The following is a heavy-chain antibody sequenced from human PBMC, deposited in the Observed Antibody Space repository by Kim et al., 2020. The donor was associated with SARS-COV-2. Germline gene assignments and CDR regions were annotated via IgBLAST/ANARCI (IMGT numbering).Heavy chain of an antibody. D-gene: IGHD3-10*01. CDR3: ARDSYGSGSYYNY. CDR1: GGSISSGGYY. J-gene: IGHJ4*02. Sequence: SETLSLTCTVSGGSISSGGYYWSWIRQHTGKGLEWIGYIYYSGSTYYNPSLKSRVTISVDTSKNQFSLKLSSVTAADTAVYYCARDSYGSGSYYNYWGQGTLVTVSS. V-gene: IGHV4-31*03. CDR2: IYYSGST.